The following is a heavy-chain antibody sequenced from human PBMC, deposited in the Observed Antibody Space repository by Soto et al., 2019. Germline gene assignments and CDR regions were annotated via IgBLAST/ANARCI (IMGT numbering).Heavy chain of an antibody. Sequence: TSETLSLTCTVSGGSISSYYWSWIRQPPGKGLEWIGYIYYSGSTNYNPSLKSRVTISVDTSKNQFSLKLSSVTAADTAVYYCARAPYGDFDYWGQGTLVTVSS. D-gene: IGHD4-17*01. CDR1: GGSISSYY. CDR2: IYYSGST. J-gene: IGHJ4*02. V-gene: IGHV4-59*01. CDR3: ARAPYGDFDY.